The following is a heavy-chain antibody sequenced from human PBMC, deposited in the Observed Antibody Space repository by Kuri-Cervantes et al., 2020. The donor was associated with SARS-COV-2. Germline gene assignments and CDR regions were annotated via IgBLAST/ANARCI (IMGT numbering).Heavy chain of an antibody. CDR3: AREDSSGLDY. J-gene: IGHJ4*02. CDR1: EFTFSNYG. V-gene: IGHV3-33*01. CDR2: IWYDGSNK. D-gene: IGHD6-19*01. Sequence: GESLKISCAASEFTFSNYGMHWVRQAPGKGLEWVAIIWYDGSNKYYGDAVKGRFTVSRDNPNNTLYLQMNSLRAEDAAVYYCAREDSSGLDYWGQGTLVTVSS.